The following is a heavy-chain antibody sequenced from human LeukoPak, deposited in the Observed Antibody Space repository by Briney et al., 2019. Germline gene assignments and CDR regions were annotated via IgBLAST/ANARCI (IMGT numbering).Heavy chain of an antibody. CDR1: GGSFSGYY. J-gene: IGHJ3*02. V-gene: IGHV4-34*01. D-gene: IGHD3-10*01. CDR2: INHSGST. Sequence: SETLSLTCAVYGGSFSGYYWSWIRQPPGKGLEWIGEINHSGSTNYNPSLKSRVTISVDTSKNQFSLKLSSVTAADTAVYYCARSHITIDAFDIWGQGTMVTVSS. CDR3: ARSHITIDAFDI.